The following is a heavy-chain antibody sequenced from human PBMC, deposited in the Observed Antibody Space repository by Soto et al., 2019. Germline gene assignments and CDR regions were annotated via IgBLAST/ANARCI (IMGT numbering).Heavy chain of an antibody. V-gene: IGHV4-38-2*01. Sequence: SETLSLTCAFSAYSISSGYSWGWIRQPPGKGLEWIGSIYHSGSTYYNPSLKSRVTISVDTSKNQFSLKLSSVTAADTAVYYCASGVLSPFDYWGQGTLGTVSS. D-gene: IGHD2-8*01. CDR2: IYHSGST. J-gene: IGHJ4*02. CDR1: AYSISSGYS. CDR3: ASGVLSPFDY.